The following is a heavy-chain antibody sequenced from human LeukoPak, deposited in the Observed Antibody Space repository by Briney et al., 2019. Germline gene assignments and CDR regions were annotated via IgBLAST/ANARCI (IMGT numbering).Heavy chain of an antibody. Sequence: GGSLRLSCAASGFTFSSYWMHWVRQAPGKGLVWVSRINSDGSSTSYADSVKGRFTISRDNAKNTLYLQMNSLRAEDTAVCYCARVTTDLNYYYYYMDVWGKGTTVTVSS. D-gene: IGHD4-17*01. J-gene: IGHJ6*03. V-gene: IGHV3-74*01. CDR1: GFTFSSYW. CDR2: INSDGSST. CDR3: ARVTTDLNYYYYYMDV.